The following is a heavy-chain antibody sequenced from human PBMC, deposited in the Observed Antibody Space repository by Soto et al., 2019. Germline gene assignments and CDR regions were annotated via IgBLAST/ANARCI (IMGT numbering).Heavy chain of an antibody. CDR1: GGSISSYY. D-gene: IGHD4-17*01. CDR3: ARLYGLDAFDI. J-gene: IGHJ3*02. CDR2: IYYSGST. Sequence: QVQLQESGPGLVKPSETLSLNCTVSGGSISSYYWSWIRQPPGKGLEWIGYIYYSGSTNYNPSLKSRVTISVDTSKNQFSLKLSSVTAADTAVYYCARLYGLDAFDIWGQGTMVTVSS. V-gene: IGHV4-59*01.